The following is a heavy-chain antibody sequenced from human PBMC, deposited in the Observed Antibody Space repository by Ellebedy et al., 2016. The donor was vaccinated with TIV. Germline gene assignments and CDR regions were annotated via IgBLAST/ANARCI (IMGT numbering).Heavy chain of an antibody. CDR1: GYTFTSYY. D-gene: IGHD3-10*01. V-gene: IGHV1-46*01. Sequence: AASVKVSCKASGYTFTSYYMHWVRQAPGQGLEWMGIINPSGGSTSYAQKFQGRVTMTTDTSTSTAYMELRSLRSDDTAVYYCARDVKWQGTYYGSGSYYILIPFDYWGQGTLVTVSS. J-gene: IGHJ4*02. CDR3: ARDVKWQGTYYGSGSYYILIPFDY. CDR2: INPSGGST.